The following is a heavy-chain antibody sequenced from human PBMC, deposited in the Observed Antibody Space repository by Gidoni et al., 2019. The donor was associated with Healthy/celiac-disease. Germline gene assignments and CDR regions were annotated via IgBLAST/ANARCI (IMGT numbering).Heavy chain of an antibody. CDR2: ISSSSSTI. CDR1: GFTFSSYR. CDR3: ARDDEDGRFGELLPFDY. J-gene: IGHJ4*02. D-gene: IGHD3-10*01. V-gene: IGHV3-48*01. Sequence: EVQLVESGGGLVQPGGSLRLSCAASGFTFSSYRMNWVRQAPGKGLEWVSYISSSSSTIYYADSVKGRFTISRDNAKNSLYLQMNSLRAEDTAVYYCARDDEDGRFGELLPFDYWGQGTLVTVSS.